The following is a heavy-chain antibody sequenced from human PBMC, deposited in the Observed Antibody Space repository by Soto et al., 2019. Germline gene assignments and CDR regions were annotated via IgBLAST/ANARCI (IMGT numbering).Heavy chain of an antibody. CDR2: MNPNSGNT. Sequence: ASVKVSCKASGYTFTSYDINWVRQATGQGLEWMGWMNPNSGNTGYAQKFQGRVTMTRNTSISTAYMELSSLRSEDTAVYYCARGVIPLYSGYDFWRNWFDPWGQGTLVTVSS. J-gene: IGHJ5*02. CDR3: ARGVIPLYSGYDFWRNWFDP. D-gene: IGHD5-12*01. CDR1: GYTFTSYD. V-gene: IGHV1-8*01.